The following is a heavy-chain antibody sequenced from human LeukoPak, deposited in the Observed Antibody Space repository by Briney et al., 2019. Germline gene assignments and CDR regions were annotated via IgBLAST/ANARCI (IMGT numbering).Heavy chain of an antibody. CDR2: INPSGGST. V-gene: IGHV1-46*01. CDR1: GYTFTSYG. D-gene: IGHD2-15*01. Sequence: ASVKVSCKASGYTFTSYGISWVRQAPGQGLEWMGIINPSGGSTSYAQKFQGRVTMTRDTSTSTVYMELSSLRSEDTAVYYCARGGISPEWAFDIWGQGTMVTVSS. J-gene: IGHJ3*02. CDR3: ARGGISPEWAFDI.